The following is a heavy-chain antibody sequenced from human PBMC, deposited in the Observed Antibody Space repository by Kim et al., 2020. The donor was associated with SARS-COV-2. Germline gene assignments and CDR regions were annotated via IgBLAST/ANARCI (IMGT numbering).Heavy chain of an antibody. Sequence: SQTLSLTCVISGDSVSSKSATWNWVRQSPSRGLEWLGRTCQRSKWFNDYAPSVKSRITVNPDTSKNQFSLHLNSVTPEDTAIYYCTRDRDSYGYPDGMDVWGQGTTVTVSS. V-gene: IGHV6-1*01. CDR3: TRDRDSYGYPDGMDV. CDR1: GDSVSSKSAT. CDR2: TCQRSKWFN. D-gene: IGHD5-18*01. J-gene: IGHJ6*02.